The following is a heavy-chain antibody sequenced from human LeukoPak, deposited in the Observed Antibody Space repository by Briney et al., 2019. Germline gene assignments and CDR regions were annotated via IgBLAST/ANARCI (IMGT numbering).Heavy chain of an antibody. D-gene: IGHD3-3*01. CDR3: AKARIPFAVVIPWDY. J-gene: IGHJ4*02. CDR2: IIPLFGTA. V-gene: IGHV1-69*13. Sequence: SVKVSCKASGGTFSNYAISWVRQAPGQGLEWMGGIIPLFGTANYAQRFQGRVTITADESTSTAYMALSSLRSEDTAIYYCAKARIPFAVVIPWDYWGQGTLVTVSS. CDR1: GGTFSNYA.